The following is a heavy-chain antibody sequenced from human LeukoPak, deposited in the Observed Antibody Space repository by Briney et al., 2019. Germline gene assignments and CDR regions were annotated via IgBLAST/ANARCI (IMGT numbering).Heavy chain of an antibody. CDR1: GGSIISSNYY. CDR2: IYQSGSGSS. D-gene: IGHD3-3*01. CDR3: ASTLRFLPYRRFDY. V-gene: IGHV4-39*01. Sequence: SETLSLTCSVSGGSIISSNYYWGWIRQPPGKGLEWIGSIYQSGSGSSYYNPSLKSRDTIFGDTSKNQFFLRLSSVTAADTAVYYCASTLRFLPYRRFDYWGQGTLVTVPS. J-gene: IGHJ4*02.